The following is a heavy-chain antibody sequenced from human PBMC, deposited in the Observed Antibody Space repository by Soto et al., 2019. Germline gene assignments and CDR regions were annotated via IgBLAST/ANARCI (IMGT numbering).Heavy chain of an antibody. D-gene: IGHD2-21*02. J-gene: IGHJ1*01. Sequence: PSETLSLTCTVSGGSINTYNLFWAWVRQPPGKGLEWIASIHYGGNAYYSPSLTTRATISRDTSKNRVSLELRSVTAADTAVYYCASVHVTLALWGLGTLVTVSS. CDR3: ASVHVTLAL. CDR2: IHYGGNA. CDR1: GGSINTYNLF. V-gene: IGHV4-39*01.